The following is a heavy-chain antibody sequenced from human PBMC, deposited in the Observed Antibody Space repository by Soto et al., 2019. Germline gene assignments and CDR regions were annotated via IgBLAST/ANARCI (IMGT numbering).Heavy chain of an antibody. V-gene: IGHV3-23*01. Sequence: GSLRLSCAASGFTFSNYAISWVRQAPGKGLEWVSIISGSGDTSYYADSVKGRFTISRDNSRNTLYLQLNSLRAEDSAKYYCATEGTSGLYYFDYWGPGTLVTVSS. CDR3: ATEGTSGLYYFDY. J-gene: IGHJ4*02. D-gene: IGHD6-19*01. CDR2: ISGSGDTS. CDR1: GFTFSNYA.